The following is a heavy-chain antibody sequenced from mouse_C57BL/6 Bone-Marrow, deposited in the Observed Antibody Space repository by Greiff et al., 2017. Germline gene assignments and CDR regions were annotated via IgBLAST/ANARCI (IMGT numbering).Heavy chain of an antibody. V-gene: IGHV5-12*01. Sequence: EVKLVESGGGLVQPGGSLKLSCAASGFTFSDYYMYWVRQTPEKRLEWVAYISNGGGSTYYTDTVKGRFTISRDTAKNTLYLQMSRLKSEDTAMYYCARLTWFAYWGQGTLVTVSA. CDR2: ISNGGGST. J-gene: IGHJ3*01. CDR1: GFTFSDYY. CDR3: ARLTWFAY.